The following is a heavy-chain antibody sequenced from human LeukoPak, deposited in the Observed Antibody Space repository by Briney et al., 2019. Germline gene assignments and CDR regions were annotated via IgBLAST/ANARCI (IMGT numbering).Heavy chain of an antibody. D-gene: IGHD6-13*01. CDR1: GYTFTAYH. Sequence: ASVKVSCKASGYTFTAYHFHWVRLAPGQGLEWMGWINLNSGVTGYAQKFQDRVTVTRDTSITTAYMELSRLRSDDTAVYYCARDETAATGIAMDVWGQGTTVTVSS. CDR2: INLNSGVT. J-gene: IGHJ6*02. CDR3: ARDETAATGIAMDV. V-gene: IGHV1-2*02.